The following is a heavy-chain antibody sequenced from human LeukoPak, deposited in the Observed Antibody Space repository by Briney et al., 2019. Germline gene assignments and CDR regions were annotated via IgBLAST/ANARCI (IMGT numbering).Heavy chain of an antibody. Sequence: SETLSLTCTVSGGSISGSTYYWGWIRQLPGKGLEWIGSIYYSGYTYHNPSLESRVTMSVDTSKNQFSLKLTSVTAADTAVYYCATSGPGYYYGMDVWGQGTTVTVSS. CDR1: GGSISGSTYY. D-gene: IGHD2-15*01. CDR3: ATSGPGYYYGMDV. CDR2: IYYSGYT. V-gene: IGHV4-39*01. J-gene: IGHJ6*02.